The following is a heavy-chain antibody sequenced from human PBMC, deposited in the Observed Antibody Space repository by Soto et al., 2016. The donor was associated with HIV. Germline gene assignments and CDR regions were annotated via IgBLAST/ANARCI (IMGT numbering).Heavy chain of an antibody. J-gene: IGHJ3*02. CDR1: GFTFKTFT. CDR2: IGTSNYYI. Sequence: EVQVVESGGGLVKPGGSLRLSCLASGFTFKTFTMNWVRQVPGKGLEWVSSIGTSNYYIYYADSAKGRFTISRDNAKNSVFLQMNALRADDTAMYYCARDDPIGGXAFDIWGQGTLVTVSS. D-gene: IGHD1-26*01. CDR3: ARDDPIGGXAFDI. V-gene: IGHV3-21*01.